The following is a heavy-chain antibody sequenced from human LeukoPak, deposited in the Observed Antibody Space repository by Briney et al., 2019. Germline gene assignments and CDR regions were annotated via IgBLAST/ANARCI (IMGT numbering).Heavy chain of an antibody. J-gene: IGHJ4*02. V-gene: IGHV1-46*01. Sequence: ASVKLSCKASGYTFTSYLVHWVRRAPGQGLELMGLINPSGGSTTYAQKFQGRVTMTRETSTSTVYVELSSLRSEDTAIYYCARNILGGSTWTNLDSWGQGTLVTVSS. CDR2: INPSGGST. CDR1: GYTFTSYL. D-gene: IGHD6-13*01. CDR3: ARNILGGSTWTNLDS.